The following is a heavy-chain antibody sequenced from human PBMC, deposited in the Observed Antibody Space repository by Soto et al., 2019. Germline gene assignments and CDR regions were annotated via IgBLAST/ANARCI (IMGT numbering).Heavy chain of an antibody. CDR2: ISYDGSNK. Sequence: PGGSLRLSCAASGFTFSSYGMHWVRQAPGKGLEWVAVISYDGSNKYYADSVKGRFTISRDNSKNTLYLQMNSLRAEDTAVYYCAKGHYYDSSGYYYHWGQGTLVTVS. CDR3: AKGHYYDSSGYYYH. CDR1: GFTFSSYG. V-gene: IGHV3-30*18. J-gene: IGHJ5*02. D-gene: IGHD3-22*01.